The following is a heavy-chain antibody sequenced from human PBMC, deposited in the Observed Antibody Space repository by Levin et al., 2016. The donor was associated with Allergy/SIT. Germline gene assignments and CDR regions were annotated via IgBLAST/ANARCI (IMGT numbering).Heavy chain of an antibody. CDR3: AGIRFLEPLNWLDP. V-gene: IGHV3-64D*06. Sequence: GGSLRLSCAASGFSVSSNYMTWVRQTPGKGLEYVSAISANGGDTYYADSVKGRFSISRDNSQNTLYLQMSRLTSEDTAAYYCAGIRFLEPLNWLDPWGQGTLVTVSS. CDR2: ISANGGDT. D-gene: IGHD3-3*01. CDR1: GFSVSSNY. J-gene: IGHJ5*02.